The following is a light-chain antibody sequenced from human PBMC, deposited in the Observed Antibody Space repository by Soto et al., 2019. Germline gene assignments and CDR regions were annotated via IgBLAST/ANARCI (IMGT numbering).Light chain of an antibody. Sequence: EIVMTQSPGTLSVSPGERATLSCRASQSVRSKLAWYQQKPGQAPRLLIYDASTRATGIPARFSGSGSGTEFTLTISSRQSQDFVVYYCQQYHNWPPITFGQGTRVEIK. J-gene: IGKJ5*01. CDR3: QQYHNWPPIT. CDR2: DAS. CDR1: QSVRSK. V-gene: IGKV3-15*01.